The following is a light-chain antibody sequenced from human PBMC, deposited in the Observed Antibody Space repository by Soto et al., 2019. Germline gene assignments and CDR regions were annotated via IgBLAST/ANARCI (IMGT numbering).Light chain of an antibody. CDR2: EGS. CDR1: QSVSNW. V-gene: IGKV1-5*03. Sequence: DSQMTQSPSALSASVGDRVTITCRASQSVSNWLAWYRQKPGEATKLLIYEGSTLERGDPSRFSGSGSGTEFALTISSLQPDDLATFYCQQYDTYSRTFGQGTKV. CDR3: QQYDTYSRT. J-gene: IGKJ1*01.